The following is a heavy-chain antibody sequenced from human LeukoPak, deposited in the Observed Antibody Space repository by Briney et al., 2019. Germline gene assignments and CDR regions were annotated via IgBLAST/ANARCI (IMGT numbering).Heavy chain of an antibody. J-gene: IGHJ6*03. Sequence: GGSLRLSCAASGFTFSSYSMNWVRQAPGKGLEGVSSISSSSSYIYYADPVKGRFTISRDNAKNSLYLQMNGLRAEDTAVYYCARGSYYRGGIYYYMDVWGKGTTVTISS. D-gene: IGHD3-10*01. CDR1: GFTFSSYS. CDR2: ISSSSSYI. CDR3: ARGSYYRGGIYYYMDV. V-gene: IGHV3-21*01.